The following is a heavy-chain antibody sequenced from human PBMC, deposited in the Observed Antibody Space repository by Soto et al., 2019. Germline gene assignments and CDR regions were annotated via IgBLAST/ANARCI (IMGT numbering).Heavy chain of an antibody. D-gene: IGHD2-2*01. Sequence: ASVKVSCKASGYTFTSYGISWVRQAPGQGLEWMGWISAYNGNTSYAQKLQGRVTMTTDTSTSTAYMELRSLRSDDTAVYYCARGYCSSTSCLYYYYYGMDVWGQGTTVTVSS. CDR1: GYTFTSYG. J-gene: IGHJ6*02. CDR3: ARGYCSSTSCLYYYYYGMDV. V-gene: IGHV1-18*01. CDR2: ISAYNGNT.